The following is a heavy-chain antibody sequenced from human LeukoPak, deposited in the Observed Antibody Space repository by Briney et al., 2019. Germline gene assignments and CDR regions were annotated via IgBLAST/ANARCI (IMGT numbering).Heavy chain of an antibody. J-gene: IGHJ3*02. V-gene: IGHV5-51*01. D-gene: IGHD6-13*01. CDR2: IYPGDSDT. CDR1: GYSFTSYW. Sequence: GESLKISCKGSGYSFTSYWIVWVRQMPGKGLEWMGIIYPGDSDTRYSPSFQGQVTISADKSISTAYLQWSSLKASDTAMYYRARPRIAAARAAFDIWGQGTMVIVSS. CDR3: ARPRIAAARAAFDI.